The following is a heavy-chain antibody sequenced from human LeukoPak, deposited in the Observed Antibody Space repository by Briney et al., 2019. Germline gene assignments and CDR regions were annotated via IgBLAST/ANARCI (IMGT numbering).Heavy chain of an antibody. D-gene: IGHD3-22*01. Sequence: ASETVSCTASGGTFSSYAISWVRQAPGQGLEWMGGIIPIFGTANYAQKFQGRVTITADESTSTAYMELSSLRSEDTAVYYCARDKGQDDYYDSSGFFDYWGQGTLVTVSS. J-gene: IGHJ4*02. CDR1: GGTFSSYA. CDR2: IIPIFGTA. CDR3: ARDKGQDDYYDSSGFFDY. V-gene: IGHV1-69*13.